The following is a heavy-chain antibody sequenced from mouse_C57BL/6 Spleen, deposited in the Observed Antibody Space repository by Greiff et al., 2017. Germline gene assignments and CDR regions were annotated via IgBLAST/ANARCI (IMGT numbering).Heavy chain of an antibody. D-gene: IGHD1-2*01. V-gene: IGHV7-3*01. J-gene: IGHJ3*01. CDR2: IRNKANGYTT. CDR3: ARNYGGAWFAY. Sequence: DVKLVESGGGLVQPGGSLSLSCAASGFTFTDYYMSWVRQPPGKALEWLGFIRNKANGYTTEYSASVKGRFTISRDNSQSILYLQLNALRAEDSATYYCARNYGGAWFAYWGQGTLVTVSA. CDR1: GFTFTDYY.